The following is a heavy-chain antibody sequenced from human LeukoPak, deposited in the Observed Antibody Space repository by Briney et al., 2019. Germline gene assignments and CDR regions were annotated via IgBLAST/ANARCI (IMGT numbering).Heavy chain of an antibody. Sequence: ASVKVSCKASGYTFTSYDINWVRQATGQGLEWMGWMNPNSGNTGYAQKFQGRVTMTRDTSTSTVYMELSSLRSEDTAVYYCARTPAVGDGYIGTTLYFDLWGRGTLVTVSS. D-gene: IGHD5-24*01. CDR3: ARTPAVGDGYIGTTLYFDL. CDR1: GYTFTSYD. CDR2: MNPNSGNT. V-gene: IGHV1-8*01. J-gene: IGHJ2*01.